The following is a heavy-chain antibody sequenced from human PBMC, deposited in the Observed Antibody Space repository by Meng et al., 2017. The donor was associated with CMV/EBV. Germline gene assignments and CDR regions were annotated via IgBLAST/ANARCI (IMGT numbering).Heavy chain of an antibody. J-gene: IGHJ6*02. D-gene: IGHD5-18*01. CDR3: ASRVDTAMVTDYYYGMDV. CDR1: GGSISSYY. CDR2: IYYSGST. Sequence: SETLSLTCTVSGGSISSYYWSWIRQPPGKGLEWIGYIYYSGSTNYNPSLKSRVTISVDTSKNQFSLKLSSVTAADTAVYYCASRVDTAMVTDYYYGMDVWGQGTTVTVS. V-gene: IGHV4-59*01.